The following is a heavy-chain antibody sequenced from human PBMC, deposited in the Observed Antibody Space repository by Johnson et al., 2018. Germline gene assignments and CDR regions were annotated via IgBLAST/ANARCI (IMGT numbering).Heavy chain of an antibody. CDR1: GLTLSRYW. CDR2: IKQGGSEK. CDR3: ARDQNYDFWSGYYMEYYYMDV. Sequence: VQLLQSGGGLVQPGGSXRLSCGASGLTLSRYWMSWVRQAPGKGLEWVANIKQGGSEKYYVDSVKGRFTIFRDNAKNSLYLQMNSLRVEETAGYYCARDQNYDFWSGYYMEYYYMDVWGQGTTVTVSS. V-gene: IGHV3-7*01. J-gene: IGHJ6*03. D-gene: IGHD3-3*01.